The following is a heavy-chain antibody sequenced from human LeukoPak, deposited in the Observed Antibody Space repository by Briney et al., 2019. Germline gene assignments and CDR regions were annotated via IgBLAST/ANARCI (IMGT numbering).Heavy chain of an antibody. J-gene: IGHJ6*03. Sequence: GGSLRLSCAASGFTFSNAWMSWVRQAPGKGLEWVGRIKSKTDGGTTDYAAPVKGRFTISRDDSKNTLYLQMNSLKTEDTAVCYCTSPPRYYYYYYMDVWGKGTTVTVSS. CDR1: GFTFSNAW. V-gene: IGHV3-15*01. CDR3: TSPPRYYYYYYMDV. CDR2: IKSKTDGGTT.